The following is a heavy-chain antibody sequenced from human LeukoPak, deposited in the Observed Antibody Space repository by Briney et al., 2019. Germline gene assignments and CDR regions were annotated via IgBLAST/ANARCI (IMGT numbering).Heavy chain of an antibody. CDR1: GYTFTSYD. CDR2: MNPNSGNT. D-gene: IGHD3-3*01. Sequence: GASVKVSCKASGYTFTSYDINWVRQATGRGLEWMGWMNPNSGNTGYAQKFQGRVTMTRNTSISTAYMELSSLRSEDTAVYYCARYGFLGFWSGSYYGMDVWGQGTTVTVSS. V-gene: IGHV1-8*01. J-gene: IGHJ6*02. CDR3: ARYGFLGFWSGSYYGMDV.